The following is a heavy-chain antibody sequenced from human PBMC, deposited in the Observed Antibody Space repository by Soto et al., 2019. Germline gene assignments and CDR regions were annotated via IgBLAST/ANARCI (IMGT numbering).Heavy chain of an antibody. D-gene: IGHD3-22*01. CDR1: GYTFTSYD. V-gene: IGHV1-8*01. CDR2: MKPNSGNT. Sequence: GASVKVSCKASGYTFTSYDINWVRQATGQGLEWMGWMKPNSGNTGYAQKFQGRVTMTRNTSISTAYMELSSLRSEDTAVYYCTTGSQRYYDSSGYSSGDYWGQGTLVTVSS. J-gene: IGHJ4*02. CDR3: TTGSQRYYDSSGYSSGDY.